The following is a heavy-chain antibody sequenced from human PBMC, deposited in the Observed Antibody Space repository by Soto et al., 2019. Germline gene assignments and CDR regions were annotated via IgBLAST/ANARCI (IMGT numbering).Heavy chain of an antibody. V-gene: IGHV3-11*01. J-gene: IGHJ4*02. CDR2: ISNSANTI. CDR1: GFTFSDYY. D-gene: IGHD2-15*01. Sequence: GGSLRLSCAASGFTFSDYYMSWIRQAPGKGLEWVSYISNSANTIYYADSVKGRFTISRDNAKTSLSLHINSLRADDTAVYYCARVGFCNTGSCYDFWGQGTLVTVSS. CDR3: ARVGFCNTGSCYDF.